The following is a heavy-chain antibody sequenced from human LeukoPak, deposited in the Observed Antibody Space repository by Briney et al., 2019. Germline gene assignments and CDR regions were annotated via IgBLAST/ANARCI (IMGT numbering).Heavy chain of an antibody. CDR3: ARYGSSWYGYYYYGMDV. CDR1: GFTFSSYG. J-gene: IGHJ6*02. V-gene: IGHV3-30*03. CDR2: ISYDGSNK. Sequence: PGGSLRLSCAASGFTFSSYGMHWVRQAPGKGLEWVAVISYDGSNKYYADSVKGRFTISRDNAKNSLYLQMNSLRAEDTAVYYCARYGSSWYGYYYYGMDVWGQGTTVTVSS. D-gene: IGHD6-13*01.